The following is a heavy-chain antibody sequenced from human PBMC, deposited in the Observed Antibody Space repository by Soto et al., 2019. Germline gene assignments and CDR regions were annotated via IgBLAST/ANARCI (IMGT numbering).Heavy chain of an antibody. V-gene: IGHV3-30-3*01. CDR1: GFTFSSYA. CDR2: ISYDGSNK. D-gene: IGHD5-18*01. Sequence: SMRLSWAASGFTFSSYAMHWVRQAPGKGLEWVAVISYDGSNKYYADSVKGRFTISRDNSKNTLYLQMNSLRAEDTAVYYCASDRWIQLWFFDYWGQGTLVTVSS. CDR3: ASDRWIQLWFFDY. J-gene: IGHJ4*02.